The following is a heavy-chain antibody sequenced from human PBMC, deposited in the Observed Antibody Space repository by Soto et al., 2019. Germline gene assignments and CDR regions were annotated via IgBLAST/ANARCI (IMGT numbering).Heavy chain of an antibody. CDR3: TTGAPTTYYYYYYMDV. CDR1: GFTFSNAW. D-gene: IGHD1-1*01. J-gene: IGHJ6*03. CDR2: IKSKTDGGTT. V-gene: IGHV3-15*01. Sequence: ESGGGLVKPGGSLRLSCAASGFTFSNAWMSWVRQAPGKGLEWVGRIKSKTDGGTTDYAAPVKGRFTISRDDSKNTLYLQMNSLKTEDTAVYYCTTGAPTTYYYYYYMDVWGKGTTVTVSS.